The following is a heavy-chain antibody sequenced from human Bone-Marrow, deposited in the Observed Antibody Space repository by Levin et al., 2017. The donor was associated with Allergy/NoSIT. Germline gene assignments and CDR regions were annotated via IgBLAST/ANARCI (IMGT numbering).Heavy chain of an antibody. D-gene: IGHD6-13*01. J-gene: IGHJ4*02. V-gene: IGHV1-46*01. Sequence: PGESLKISCQASGYAFSSYYMHWVRQAPGQGLEWMGIINPGTNSPVYAPGFQGRVTVTRDTSTSTVYMDLSSLRSDDTAVYYCARGWGVALNIDHWGQGTLVIVSS. CDR2: INPGTNSP. CDR3: ARGWGVALNIDH. CDR1: GYAFSSYY.